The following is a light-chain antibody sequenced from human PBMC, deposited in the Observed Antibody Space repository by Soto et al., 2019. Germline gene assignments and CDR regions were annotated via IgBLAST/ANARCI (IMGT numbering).Light chain of an antibody. CDR3: VLYMGSGIWV. CDR2: STN. CDR1: SGSVSTSYY. Sequence: QTVVTQEPSFSVSPGRTVTLTCGLSSGSVSTSYYPSLYQQTPGQAPRTLIYSTNTRSSGVPDRFSGSILGNKAALTITGVEADDESDYYCVLYMGSGIWVFGGGTKRTVL. J-gene: IGLJ3*02. V-gene: IGLV8-61*01.